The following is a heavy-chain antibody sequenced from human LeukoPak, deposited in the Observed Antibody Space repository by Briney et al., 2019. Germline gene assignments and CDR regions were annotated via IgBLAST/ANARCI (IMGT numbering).Heavy chain of an antibody. V-gene: IGHV3-30-3*01. CDR3: ARGLATIAY. D-gene: IGHD5-24*01. CDR2: ISYDGSNK. Sequence: GRSLRLSYAASGFTFSSYAMHWVRQAPGKGLEWVAVISYDGSNKYYADSVKGRFTISRDNSKNTLYLQMNSPRAEDTAVYYCARGLATIAYWGQGTLVTVSS. CDR1: GFTFSSYA. J-gene: IGHJ4*02.